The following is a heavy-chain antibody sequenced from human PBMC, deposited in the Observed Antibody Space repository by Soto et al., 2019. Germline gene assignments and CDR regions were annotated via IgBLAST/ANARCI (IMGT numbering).Heavy chain of an antibody. CDR1: GFTFDGYA. CDR2: ISWNSGSI. J-gene: IGHJ3*02. D-gene: IGHD5-12*01. CDR3: ALYSGSGLNLGSNFDN. Sequence: EVQLVESGGGLVQPGRSLRLSCAASGFTFDGYAMHWVRQAPGKGLEWVSGISWNSGSIGYADSVKGRFTISRDNAKNYLYLKMNSLRAEGTALDYWALYSGSGLNLGSNFDNWGQGTMVTVSS. V-gene: IGHV3-9*01.